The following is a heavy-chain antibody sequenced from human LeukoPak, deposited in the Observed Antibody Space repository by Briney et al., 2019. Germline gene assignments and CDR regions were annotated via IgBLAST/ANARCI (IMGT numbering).Heavy chain of an antibody. CDR2: ICSNDNNT. D-gene: IGHD2-15*01. CDR1: GFTLSSYA. Sequence: HPGGSLRLSCAASGFTLSSYAMNWVRQAPGKGLEWVSAICSNDNNTYYANSVKGRFTISRDNSKNTLSLQLNSLRAEDTAVCYCAKGTSSSCYSAPNYWGQGTLVTVSS. CDR3: AKGTSSSCYSAPNY. V-gene: IGHV3-23*01. J-gene: IGHJ4*02.